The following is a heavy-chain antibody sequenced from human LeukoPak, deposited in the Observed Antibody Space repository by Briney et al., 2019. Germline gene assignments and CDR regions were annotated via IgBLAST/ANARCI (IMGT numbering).Heavy chain of an antibody. D-gene: IGHD3-10*01. V-gene: IGHV4-34*01. J-gene: IGHJ5*02. CDR1: GVSFSGYY. CDR3: VLLGTMVRGVTSTNWFDP. Sequence: PSETLSLTCAVYGVSFSGYYWSWIRQPPGKGLEWIGEINHSGSTNYNPSLKSRVTISVDTSNNQFSLKLSSVTAADTAVYYCVLLGTMVRGVTSTNWFDPWGQGTPVTVSS. CDR2: INHSGST.